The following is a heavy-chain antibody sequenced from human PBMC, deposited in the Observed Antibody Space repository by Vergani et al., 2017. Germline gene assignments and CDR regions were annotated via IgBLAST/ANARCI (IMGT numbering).Heavy chain of an antibody. V-gene: IGHV3-30*02. D-gene: IGHD3-16*01. CDR1: GFTLSNYD. J-gene: IGHJ4*02. CDR3: AKHFRGWGIDY. Sequence: QVQLVESGGGVVQRGGSLRLFCATSGFTLSNYDMQWIRQGPGKGLEFVAFIQFDGSNQYYADSVKGRFTLSRDFSKNTLYLQMNSLRTYDTATYYCAKHFRGWGIDYWGQGTQVIVSS. CDR2: IQFDGSNQ.